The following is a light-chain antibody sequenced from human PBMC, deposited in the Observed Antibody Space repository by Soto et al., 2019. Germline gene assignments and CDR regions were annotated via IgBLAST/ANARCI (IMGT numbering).Light chain of an antibody. J-gene: IGLJ3*02. CDR3: HTWGTGIQEV. CDR2: LNSDGSH. V-gene: IGLV4-69*01. CDR1: SGHSSYA. Sequence: QLVLTQSPSASASLGASVKLTCTLNSGHSSYAIAWHQQQPEKGPRYLMKLNSDGSHSKADGIPDRFSGSSSGAERYLTISSLQSEDEADYYCHTWGTGIQEVFGGGTKLTVL.